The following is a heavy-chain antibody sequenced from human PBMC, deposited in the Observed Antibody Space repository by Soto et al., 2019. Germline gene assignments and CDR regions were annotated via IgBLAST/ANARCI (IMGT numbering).Heavy chain of an antibody. D-gene: IGHD3-10*01. CDR1: GFTFSSYW. CDR3: ARGSPHGFGEYNY. J-gene: IGHJ4*02. Sequence: EVQLVESGGGLVQPGGSLRLSCAASGFTFSSYWMSWVRQAPGKGLEWVANIKQDGSEKYYVDSVKGRFTISRDNAKNSLYLQMNSLRAEYTAVYYCARGSPHGFGEYNYWGQGTLVTVSS. V-gene: IGHV3-7*01. CDR2: IKQDGSEK.